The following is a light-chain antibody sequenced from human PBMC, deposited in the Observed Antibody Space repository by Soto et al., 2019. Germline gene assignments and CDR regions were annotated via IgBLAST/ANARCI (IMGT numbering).Light chain of an antibody. Sequence: DILMTQSPSTLSASVGDKVTITCRASQSLTSWLAWYQQKPGKAPKLLIYDASTLQSGVPSRFSGSGSGTDFPLTISSLQPDDFATYYCQQYKNYSPYTFGQGTKLEIK. CDR1: QSLTSW. CDR3: QQYKNYSPYT. J-gene: IGKJ2*01. CDR2: DAS. V-gene: IGKV1-5*01.